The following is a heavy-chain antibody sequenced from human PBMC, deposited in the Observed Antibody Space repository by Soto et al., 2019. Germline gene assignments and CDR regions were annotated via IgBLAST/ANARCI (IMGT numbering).Heavy chain of an antibody. V-gene: IGHV1-69*13. Sequence: SVKFSCKASGGTFSSYGLSWVRQAPGQGLEWVGGIIPMFGTANNAQKFQGRVTITADESTSTVYMELSSLRSEDTAVYFCARDTGVTPRNSYFDYWGQGSLVTVSS. CDR1: GGTFSSYG. D-gene: IGHD3-3*01. CDR2: IIPMFGTA. CDR3: ARDTGVTPRNSYFDY. J-gene: IGHJ4*02.